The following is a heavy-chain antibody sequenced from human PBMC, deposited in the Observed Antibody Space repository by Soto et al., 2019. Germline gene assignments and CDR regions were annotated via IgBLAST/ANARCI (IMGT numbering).Heavy chain of an antibody. Sequence: SGGSLRLSCAASGFTFSDYYMSWIRQAPGKGLEWVSYISSSGSTIYYADSVKGRFTISRDNAKNSLYLQMNSLRAEDTAVYYCARAIRYCSSTSCYNDYYYGMDVWGQGTTVTVSS. J-gene: IGHJ6*02. V-gene: IGHV3-11*01. CDR1: GFTFSDYY. CDR2: ISSSGSTI. CDR3: ARAIRYCSSTSCYNDYYYGMDV. D-gene: IGHD2-2*02.